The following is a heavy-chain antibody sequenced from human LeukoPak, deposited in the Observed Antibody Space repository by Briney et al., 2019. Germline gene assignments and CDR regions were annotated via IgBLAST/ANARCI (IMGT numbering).Heavy chain of an antibody. CDR3: ARDYCTNGVCHQFDY. CDR2: IYSGGST. Sequence: PGGSLRLSCAAPGFTVSSNYMSWVRQAPGKGLEWVSVIYSGGSTYYADSVKGRFTISRDNSKNTLYLQMNSLRAEDTAVYYCARDYCTNGVCHQFDYWGQGTLVTVSS. V-gene: IGHV3-53*01. CDR1: GFTVSSNY. D-gene: IGHD2-8*01. J-gene: IGHJ4*02.